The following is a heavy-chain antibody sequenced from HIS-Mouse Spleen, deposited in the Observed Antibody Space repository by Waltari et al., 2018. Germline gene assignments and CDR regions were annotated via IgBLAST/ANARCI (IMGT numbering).Heavy chain of an antibody. CDR1: GYHFTGDY. CDR3: AREGRLGIGAFDI. D-gene: IGHD7-27*01. V-gene: IGHV1-2*02. CDR2: INPNSGGT. Sequence: VQLVQSRAEVKKPGPSVKVYCKASGYHFTGDYMHWVRPAPGQGLEWMGWINPNSGGTNYAQKFQGRVTMTRDTSISTAYMELSRLRSDDTAVYYCAREGRLGIGAFDIWGQGTMVTVSS. J-gene: IGHJ3*02.